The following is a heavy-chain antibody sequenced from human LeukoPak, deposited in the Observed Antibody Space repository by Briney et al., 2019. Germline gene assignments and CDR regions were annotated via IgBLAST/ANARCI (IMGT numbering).Heavy chain of an antibody. CDR2: ISSSSSYI. D-gene: IGHD1-26*01. V-gene: IGHV3-21*01. J-gene: IGHJ4*02. Sequence: GGSLRLSCAASGFTFSSYSMNWVRQAPGKGLEWVSSISSSSSYIYYADSVRGRFTISRDNAKNSLYLQMNSLRAEDMAVYYCARARGATRRYYFDYWGQGTLVTVSS. CDR1: GFTFSSYS. CDR3: ARARGATRRYYFDY.